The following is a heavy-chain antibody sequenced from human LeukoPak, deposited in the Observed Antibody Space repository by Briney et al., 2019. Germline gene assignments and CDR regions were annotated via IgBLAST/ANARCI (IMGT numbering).Heavy chain of an antibody. J-gene: IGHJ4*02. CDR3: AKVLRGRSSAGEGFDR. V-gene: IGHV4-59*01. Sequence: AETLSLTCTVSGDSLSPYQWSWIRHAPGKGLAFIGYAYHSGFTSYNPSLNNRVTISVDESKNQFSRTLSSVTAADTAVYYCAKVLRGRSSAGEGFDRWGQGALVTASS. CDR1: GDSLSPYQ. CDR2: AYHSGFT. D-gene: IGHD6-6*01.